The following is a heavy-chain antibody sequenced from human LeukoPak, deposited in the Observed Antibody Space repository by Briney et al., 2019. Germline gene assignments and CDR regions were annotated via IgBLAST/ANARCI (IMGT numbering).Heavy chain of an antibody. J-gene: IGHJ4*02. CDR1: GYTFTSYD. V-gene: IGHV1-8*01. D-gene: IGHD3-9*01. CDR3: ARGWHDILTGDKTHA. Sequence: GASVKVSCKASGYTFTSYDINWVRQATGQGLEWMGWMNPNSGNTGYAQKFQGRVTMTRNTSISAAYMELSSLRSEDTAVYYCARGWHDILTGDKTHAWGQGTLVTVSS. CDR2: MNPNSGNT.